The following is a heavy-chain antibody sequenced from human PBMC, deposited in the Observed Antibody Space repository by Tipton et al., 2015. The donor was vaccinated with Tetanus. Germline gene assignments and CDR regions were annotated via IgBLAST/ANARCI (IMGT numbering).Heavy chain of an antibody. CDR1: GGSVSSGSYY. D-gene: IGHD2-8*02. J-gene: IGHJ1*01. V-gene: IGHV4-61*01. CDR2: ILYGKST. CDR3: AGVTAQRTELYFEH. Sequence: TLSLTCTVSGGSVSSGSYYWSWVRQPPGKGLEYIGYILYGKSTHYNPSLKSRLSMSADPAKNQFSLNLSSVTAADTAVYYCAGVTAQRTELYFEHWGQGTQVTVSS.